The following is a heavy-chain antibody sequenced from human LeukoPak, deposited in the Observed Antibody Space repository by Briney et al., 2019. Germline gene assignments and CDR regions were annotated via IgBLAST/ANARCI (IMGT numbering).Heavy chain of an antibody. V-gene: IGHV4-59*01. CDR1: GGSFSGYY. CDR2: IHYTGST. D-gene: IGHD3-10*01. J-gene: IGHJ5*02. Sequence: SETLSLTCAVYGGSFSGYYWSWIRQSPGKGLECIGYIHYTGSTNYNPSLTSRVTISVETSKNQFSLKLKSVTAADTAVYYCARGGYYGSGNDFRFDPWGQGTLVTVSS. CDR3: ARGGYYGSGNDFRFDP.